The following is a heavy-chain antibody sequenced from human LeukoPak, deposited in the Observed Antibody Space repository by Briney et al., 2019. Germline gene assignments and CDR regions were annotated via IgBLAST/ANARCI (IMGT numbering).Heavy chain of an antibody. CDR2: IHYSGST. J-gene: IGHJ6*02. CDR1: GGSSSNYY. CDR3: ARDRGNQLPAWDSMDV. D-gene: IGHD2-2*01. Sequence: SETLSLTCTVSGGSSSNYYWSWIRQPPGKGLEWIGYIHYSGSTNYNPSLKSRVTISVDTSKNQFSLKLSSVTAADTAVYYCARDRGNQLPAWDSMDVWGQGTTVTVSS. V-gene: IGHV4-59*12.